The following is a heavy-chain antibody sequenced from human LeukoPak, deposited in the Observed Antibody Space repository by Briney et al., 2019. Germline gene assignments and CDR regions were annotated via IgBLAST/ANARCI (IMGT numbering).Heavy chain of an antibody. CDR2: INPNSGGT. CDR3: ARAARGRQLGAFDI. Sequence: ASVTVSFKGSGYTFTDYYMHWVRQAPGQGGEGLGWINPNSGGTNYAQKFQGRGTMTRDTSISTAYMELSRLRSDDTAVYYCARAARGRQLGAFDIWGQGTMVTVSS. J-gene: IGHJ3*02. CDR1: GYTFTDYY. V-gene: IGHV1-2*02. D-gene: IGHD5-24*01.